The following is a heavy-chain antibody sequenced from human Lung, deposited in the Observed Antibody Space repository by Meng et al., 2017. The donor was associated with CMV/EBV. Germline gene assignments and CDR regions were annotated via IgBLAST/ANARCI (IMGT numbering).Heavy chain of an antibody. CDR3: AKDADGGKGYYYYGMDV. D-gene: IGHD4-23*01. Sequence: GGSXRLXCAASGFNFDDYAMHWVRQAPGKGLEWVSLISWDGGSTYYADSVKGRFTISRDNSKNSLYLQMNSLRAEDTALYYCAKDADGGKGYYYYGMDVLGQGXTVTVSS. CDR2: ISWDGGST. J-gene: IGHJ6*02. CDR1: GFNFDDYA. V-gene: IGHV3-43D*03.